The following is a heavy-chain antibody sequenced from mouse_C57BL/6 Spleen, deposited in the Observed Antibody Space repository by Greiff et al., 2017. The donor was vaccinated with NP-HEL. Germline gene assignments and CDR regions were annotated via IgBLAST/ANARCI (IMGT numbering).Heavy chain of an antibody. CDR2: IDPETGGT. D-gene: IGHD3-3*01. Sequence: VQLQQSGAELVRPGASVTLSCKASGYTFTDYEMHWVKQTPVHGLEWIGAIDPETGGTAYNQKFKGKAILTADKSSSTAYMELRSLTSEDSAVYYCTRWGTSDYWGQGTTRTVSS. CDR1: GYTFTDYE. V-gene: IGHV1-15*01. J-gene: IGHJ2*01. CDR3: TRWGTSDY.